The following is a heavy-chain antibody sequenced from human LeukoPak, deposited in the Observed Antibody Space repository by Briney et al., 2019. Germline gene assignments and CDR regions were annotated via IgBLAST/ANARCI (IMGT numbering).Heavy chain of an antibody. CDR2: INPNSGGT. J-gene: IGHJ4*02. CDR3: ARDEGIVGELDY. CDR1: GYTFTDYY. V-gene: IGHV1-2*02. D-gene: IGHD1-26*01. Sequence: ASVKVSCKASGYTFTDYYIQWVRLAPGQGLEWMGWINPNSGGTNYAQKFQGRVTMTRDTSISTAYMELSRLRSDDTAVYYCARDEGIVGELDYWGQGTLVTVSS.